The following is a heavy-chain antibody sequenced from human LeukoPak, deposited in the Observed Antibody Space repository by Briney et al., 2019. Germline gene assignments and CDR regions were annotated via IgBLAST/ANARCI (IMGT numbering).Heavy chain of an antibody. J-gene: IGHJ3*02. V-gene: IGHV3-66*02. CDR1: GFTVSSNY. CDR3: ARKKMGGATPPRDFFDI. D-gene: IGHD1-26*01. Sequence: GGSLRLSCAASGFTVSSNYMSWVRQAPGKGLEWVSVIYSGGSTYYADSVKGRFTISRDNSKNTPYLQMNSLGAEDTAVYYCARKKMGGATPPRDFFDIGGQGKMVTV. CDR2: IYSGGST.